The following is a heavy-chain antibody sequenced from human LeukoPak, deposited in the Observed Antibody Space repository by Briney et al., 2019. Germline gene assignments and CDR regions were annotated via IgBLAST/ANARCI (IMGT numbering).Heavy chain of an antibody. D-gene: IGHD5-12*01. V-gene: IGHV1-2*02. Sequence: ASVKVSCKASGYTFTGYYMHWVRQAPGQGLEWMGWINPNSGGTNYAQKFQGRVTMTRDTSISTAYMELSRLRSDDTAVYYCARLSGYAYYFDYWGQGTLVTVSS. CDR3: ARLSGYAYYFDY. CDR2: INPNSGGT. CDR1: GYTFTGYY. J-gene: IGHJ4*02.